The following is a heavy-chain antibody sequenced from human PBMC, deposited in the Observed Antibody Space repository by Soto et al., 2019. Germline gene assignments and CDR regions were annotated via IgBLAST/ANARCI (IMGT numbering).Heavy chain of an antibody. CDR1: GGSISSYY. D-gene: IGHD6-6*01. CDR3: AKTSIAARAWFDP. V-gene: IGHV4-59*01. CDR2: IYYSGST. J-gene: IGHJ5*02. Sequence: QVQLKESGPGLVKPSETLSLTCTVSGGSISSYYWSWIRQPPGKGLEWIGYIYYSGSTNYNPSLKSRVTISVDTSKNQFSLKLSSVTAADTAVYYCAKTSIAARAWFDPWGQGTLVTVSS.